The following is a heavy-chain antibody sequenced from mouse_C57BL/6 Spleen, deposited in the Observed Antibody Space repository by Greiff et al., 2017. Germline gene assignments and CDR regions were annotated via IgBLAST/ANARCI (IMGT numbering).Heavy chain of an antibody. V-gene: IGHV1-76*01. J-gene: IGHJ1*03. CDR1: GYTFTDYY. CDR2: IYPGSGNT. Sequence: VQRVASGAELVRPGASVKLSCKASGYTFTDYYLNWVKQRPGQGLEWIARIYPGSGNTYYNEKFKGKATLTAEKSSSTAYMQLSSLTSEDSAVYCCAGFMTTVVGYCDVWGTGTTVTVSS. D-gene: IGHD1-1*01. CDR3: AGFMTTVVGYCDV.